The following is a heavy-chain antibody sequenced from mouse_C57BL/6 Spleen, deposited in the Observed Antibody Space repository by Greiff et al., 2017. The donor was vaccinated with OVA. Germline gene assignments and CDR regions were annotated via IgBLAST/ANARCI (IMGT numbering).Heavy chain of an antibody. CDR1: GFTFSDYY. V-gene: IGHV5-12*01. D-gene: IGHD4-1*01. Sequence: EVQVVESGGGLVQPGGSLKLSCAASGFTFSDYYMYWVRQTPEKRLEWVAYISNGGGSTYYPDTVKGRFTISRDNAKNTLYLQMSRLKSEDTAMYYCARQGNWAHYAMDYWGQGTSVTVSS. J-gene: IGHJ4*01. CDR3: ARQGNWAHYAMDY. CDR2: ISNGGGST.